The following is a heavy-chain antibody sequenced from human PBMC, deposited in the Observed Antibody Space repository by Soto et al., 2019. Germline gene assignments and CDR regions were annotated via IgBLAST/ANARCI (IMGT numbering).Heavy chain of an antibody. D-gene: IGHD5-12*01. Sequence: QVQLVESGGGVVQPGRSLRLSCAASGFTFSSYGMHWVRQAPGKGLEWVAVIWYDGSNKYYADSVKGRFTISRDNSKNTLYLQMNSLRAEDTAVYYCASSREIRDGYNFDYWGQGTLVTVSS. CDR3: ASSREIRDGYNFDY. CDR1: GFTFSSYG. CDR2: IWYDGSNK. J-gene: IGHJ4*02. V-gene: IGHV3-33*01.